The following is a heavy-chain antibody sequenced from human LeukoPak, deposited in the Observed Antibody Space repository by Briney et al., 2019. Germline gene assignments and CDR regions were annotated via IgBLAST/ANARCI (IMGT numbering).Heavy chain of an antibody. D-gene: IGHD4-11*01. Sequence: WGSLRLSCAASGFTFSNCAMNWVRQAPGKGLEWVSAISDSASSTYYADSVKGRFTISRDNAKNTLYLQMNSLRAEDTAVYYCAKMPNSNYFDYWGQGTLVTVSS. V-gene: IGHV3-23*01. CDR2: ISDSASST. CDR3: AKMPNSNYFDY. J-gene: IGHJ4*02. CDR1: GFTFSNCA.